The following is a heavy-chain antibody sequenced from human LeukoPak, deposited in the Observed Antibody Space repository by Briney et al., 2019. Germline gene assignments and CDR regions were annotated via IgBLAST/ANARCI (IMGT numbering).Heavy chain of an antibody. CDR3: ARGGRYCSSTSCYKRKDFDY. D-gene: IGHD2-2*02. Sequence: PETLSLTCAVYGGSFSGYYWSWIRQPPGKGLEWIGEINHSGSTNYNPSLKSRVTISVDTSKNQFSLKLCSVTAADTAVYYCARGGRYCSSTSCYKRKDFDYWGQGTLVTVSS. CDR2: INHSGST. J-gene: IGHJ4*02. CDR1: GGSFSGYY. V-gene: IGHV4-34*01.